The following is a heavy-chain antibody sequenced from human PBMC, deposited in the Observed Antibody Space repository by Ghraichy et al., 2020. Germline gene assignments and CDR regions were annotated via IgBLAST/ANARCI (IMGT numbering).Heavy chain of an antibody. J-gene: IGHJ3*02. V-gene: IGHV3-53*01. CDR3: ARERGGGTSRGPFDI. D-gene: IGHD1-1*01. Sequence: GGSLRLSCAPSGFTVSNYYMVWVRQAPGKGPEWVSAFYPDGTTYYVDSVKGRFTISRDNSKNTVYLQMNSLRAEDTAVYYCARERGGGTSRGPFDIWGRGTMVTVSS. CDR2: FYPDGTT. CDR1: GFTVSNYY.